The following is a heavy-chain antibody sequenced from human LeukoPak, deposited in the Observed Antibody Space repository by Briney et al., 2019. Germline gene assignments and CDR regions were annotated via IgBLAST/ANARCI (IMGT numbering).Heavy chain of an antibody. CDR3: AKDNNQWLVGLGAFDI. Sequence: GSLRLSCAASGFPFSSYGMHWVRQAPGKGLEWVSAISGSGGSTYYADSVKGRFTISRDNSKNTLYLQMNSLRAEDTAVYYCAKDNNQWLVGLGAFDIWGQGTMVTVSS. CDR1: GFPFSSYG. D-gene: IGHD6-19*01. V-gene: IGHV3-23*01. CDR2: ISGSGGST. J-gene: IGHJ3*02.